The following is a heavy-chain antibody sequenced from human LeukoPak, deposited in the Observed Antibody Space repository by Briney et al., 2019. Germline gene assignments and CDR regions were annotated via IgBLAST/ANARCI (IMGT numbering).Heavy chain of an antibody. V-gene: IGHV3-23*01. CDR2: ISGSGGST. CDR1: GFTFSSYA. Sequence: GGSLRLSCAASGFTFSSYAMSWVRQAPGKGLEWVSAISGSGGSTYYADSVKGRFTISRDNSKNTLCLQMNSLRAEDTAVYYCARRYCSGGSCYSDDAFGIWGQGTMVTVSS. J-gene: IGHJ3*02. D-gene: IGHD2-15*01. CDR3: ARRYCSGGSCYSDDAFGI.